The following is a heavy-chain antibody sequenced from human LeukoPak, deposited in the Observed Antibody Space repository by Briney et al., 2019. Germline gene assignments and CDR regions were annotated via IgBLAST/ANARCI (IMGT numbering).Heavy chain of an antibody. J-gene: IGHJ4*02. CDR2: IYYSGST. CDR3: ATRGDSAYYYDSSGYYPFDY. V-gene: IGHV4-39*01. CDR1: GGSISSSSYH. Sequence: PSETLSLTCTVSGGSISSSSYHWGWIRQPPGKGLEWIGSIYYSGSTYYNPSLKSRVTISVDTSKNQFSLKLSSVTAADTAVCYCATRGDSAYYYDSSGYYPFDYWGQGTLVTVSS. D-gene: IGHD3-22*01.